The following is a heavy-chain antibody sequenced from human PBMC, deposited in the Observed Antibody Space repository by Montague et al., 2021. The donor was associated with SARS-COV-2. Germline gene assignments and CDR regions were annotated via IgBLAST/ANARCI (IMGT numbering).Heavy chain of an antibody. J-gene: IGHJ6*02. CDR1: GFIFSSYE. CDR3: ARDRDWDDWCGMDV. D-gene: IGHD2-21*01. CDR2: ISSSGGGSTK. V-gene: IGHV3-48*03. Sequence: SLRLSCAASGFIFSSYEMNWVRQAPGKGLEWISYISSSGGGSTKXYTXSVKGRFTISRDNAKNSLYLQMNRLRVEDTAIYYCARDRDWDDWCGMDVWRQGTTVTVSS.